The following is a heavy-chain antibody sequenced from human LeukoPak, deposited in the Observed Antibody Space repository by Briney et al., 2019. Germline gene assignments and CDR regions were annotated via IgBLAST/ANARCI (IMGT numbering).Heavy chain of an antibody. CDR2: INPNSGGT. D-gene: IGHD3-3*01. CDR3: ARNTPFWSGHNWFDP. V-gene: IGHV1-2*02. Sequence: ASVKVSCKASGYTFTGYYMHWVRQAPGQGLEWMGWINPNSGGTNYAQKFQGRVTMTRDTSISTAYMELSRLRSDDTAVYYCARNTPFWSGHNWFDPWGQGTLVTVSS. CDR1: GYTFTGYY. J-gene: IGHJ5*02.